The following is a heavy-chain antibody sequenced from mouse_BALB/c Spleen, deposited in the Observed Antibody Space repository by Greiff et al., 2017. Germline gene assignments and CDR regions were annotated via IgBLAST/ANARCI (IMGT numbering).Heavy chain of an antibody. CDR1: GYSFTGYF. D-gene: IGHD1-2*01. J-gene: IGHJ4*01. V-gene: IGHV1-20*02. CDR2: INPYNGDT. CDR3: ARSHYYGYNYAMDY. Sequence: EVQGVESGPELVKPGASVKISCKASGYSFTGYFMNWVMQSHGKSLEWIGRINPYNGDTFYNQKFKGKATLTVDKSSSTAHMELRSLASEDSAVYYCARSHYYGYNYAMDYWGQGTSVTVSS.